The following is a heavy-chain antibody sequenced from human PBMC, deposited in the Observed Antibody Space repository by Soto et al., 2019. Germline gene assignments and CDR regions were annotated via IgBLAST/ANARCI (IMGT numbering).Heavy chain of an antibody. V-gene: IGHV3-30*03. J-gene: IGHJ4*02. CDR3: AITRGFGELGIDY. D-gene: IGHD3-10*01. CDR2: ISYDGSNK. CDR1: GFTFSSYG. Sequence: QVRLVESGGGVVQPGRSLRLSCAASGFTFSSYGMHWVRQAPGKGLEWVAVISYDGSNKYYADSVKGRFTISRDNSKNTLYLQMNSLRAEDTAVYYCAITRGFGELGIDYWGQGTLVTVSS.